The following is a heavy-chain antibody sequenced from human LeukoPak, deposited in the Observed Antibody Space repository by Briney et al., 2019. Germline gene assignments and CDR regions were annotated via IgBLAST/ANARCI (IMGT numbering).Heavy chain of an antibody. D-gene: IGHD5-18*01. CDR1: GGSFSSYY. V-gene: IGHV4-4*07. CDR2: IYSSGST. CDR3: GRPSGYSYGYVDY. Sequence: PSETLSLTCTVSGGSFSSYYWSWIRQPDGKGLEWIGRIYSSGSTNYNPSLKSRVTMSVDTSKNQFSLKLSSVTAADTAVYYCGRPSGYSYGYVDYWGQGTLVTVSS. J-gene: IGHJ4*02.